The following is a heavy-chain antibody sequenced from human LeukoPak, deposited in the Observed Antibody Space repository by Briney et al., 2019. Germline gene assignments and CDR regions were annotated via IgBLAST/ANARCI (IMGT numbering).Heavy chain of an antibody. CDR1: GFIFSNAW. D-gene: IGHD6-19*01. J-gene: IGHJ4*02. CDR2: IKSKTDGGTT. V-gene: IGHV3-15*01. Sequence: GGSLRLSCAASGFIFSNAWMAWVREAPGKGLEWVGRIKSKTDGGTTDYAAPVKGRFTISRDDSKNTLYLQMNSLKTEDTAVYFCATSSGWTGTFDYWGKGTLVTVSS. CDR3: ATSSGWTGTFDY.